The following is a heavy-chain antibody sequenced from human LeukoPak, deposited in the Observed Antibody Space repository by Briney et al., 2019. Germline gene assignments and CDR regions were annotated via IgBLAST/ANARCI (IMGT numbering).Heavy chain of an antibody. Sequence: GGSLRLSCAASGFAFSSYAMSWVRQAPGKGLEWVSAISGSGSNPYYTDSVKGRFTIFRDNSKNTLYLQMNSLRAGDTAVYYCAKMGPRYFDWSVDFWGQGTLVTVSS. D-gene: IGHD3-9*01. CDR3: AKMGPRYFDWSVDF. CDR1: GFAFSSYA. CDR2: ISGSGSNP. V-gene: IGHV3-23*01. J-gene: IGHJ4*02.